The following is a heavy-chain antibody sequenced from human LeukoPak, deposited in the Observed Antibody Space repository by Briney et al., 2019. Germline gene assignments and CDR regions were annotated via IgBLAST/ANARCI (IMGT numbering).Heavy chain of an antibody. J-gene: IGHJ1*01. CDR2: ISWKSANI. V-gene: IGHV3-9*03. CDR3: VKDTSGASQYFQY. CDR1: GFNFDIYA. D-gene: IGHD2-15*01. Sequence: PGGSVRLSCAAFGFNFDIYAMQWVREAPGKAVEWVSSISWKSANIAYADSVKGRFTISRDNAKNSLYVQMNSLRPEDMALYYCVKDTSGASQYFQYWGHGTVVTVSS.